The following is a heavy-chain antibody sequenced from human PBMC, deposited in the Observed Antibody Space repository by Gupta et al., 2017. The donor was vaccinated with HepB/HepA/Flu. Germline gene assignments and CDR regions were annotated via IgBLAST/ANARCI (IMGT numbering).Heavy chain of an antibody. V-gene: IGHV3-30*18. J-gene: IGHJ6*03. D-gene: IGHD3-3*01. CDR1: GFTFSSYG. Sequence: QVQLVESGGGVVQPGRSLRLSCAASGFTFSSYGMHWVRQAPGKGLEWVAVISYDGRNKYYADSVKGRFTISRDNSKNTLYLQMNSLRAEDTAVYYCAKAGLGYEYYMDVWGKGTTVTVSS. CDR2: ISYDGRNK. CDR3: AKAGLGYEYYMDV.